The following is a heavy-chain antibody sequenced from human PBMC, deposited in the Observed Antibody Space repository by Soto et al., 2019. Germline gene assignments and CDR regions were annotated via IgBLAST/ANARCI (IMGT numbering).Heavy chain of an antibody. CDR1: GFTFSTYA. J-gene: IGHJ4*01. Sequence: QVHLVESGGGVVQPGQSLRLSCAASGFTFSTYAMYWLRQAPGKGLEWVAIISYDATNKFYADSVKGRFTISRDNSKDMLYPQMNGRGLEDTAVFYCAKTDPGGRCGGVSSPAFWGQETRAPVPS. CDR3: AKTDPGGRCGGVSSPAF. D-gene: IGHD2-21*01. CDR2: ISYDATNK. V-gene: IGHV3-30*18.